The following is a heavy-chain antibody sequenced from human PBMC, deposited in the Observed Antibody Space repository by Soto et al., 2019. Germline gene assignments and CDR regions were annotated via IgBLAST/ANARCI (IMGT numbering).Heavy chain of an antibody. CDR3: ARSPDSSGYYPRWYYYGMDV. V-gene: IGHV4-4*02. CDR1: GGSISSSNW. Sequence: QVQLQESGPGRVKPSGTLSLTCAVSGGSISSSNWWSWVRQPPGKGLEWIGEIYHSGSTNYNPSLKSRVTISVDKSKNQFSLKLSSVTAADTAVYYCARSPDSSGYYPRWYYYGMDVWGQGTTVTVSS. J-gene: IGHJ6*02. D-gene: IGHD3-22*01. CDR2: IYHSGST.